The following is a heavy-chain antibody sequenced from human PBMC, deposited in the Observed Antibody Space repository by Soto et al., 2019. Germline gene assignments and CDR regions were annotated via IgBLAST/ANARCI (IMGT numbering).Heavy chain of an antibody. V-gene: IGHV3-30*18. J-gene: IGHJ4*02. CDR3: AKLGALISGY. Sequence: GGSLRLSCAASGFTFSSYGMHWVRQAPGKGLEWVAVISYDGSNKYYADSVKGRFTISRDNSKTTLYLQMNSLRAEDTAVYYCAKLGALISGYWGQGTLVTVSS. CDR1: GFTFSSYG. CDR2: ISYDGSNK. D-gene: IGHD3-16*01.